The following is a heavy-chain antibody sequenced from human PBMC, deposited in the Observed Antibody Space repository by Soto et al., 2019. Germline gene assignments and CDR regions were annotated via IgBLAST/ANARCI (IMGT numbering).Heavy chain of an antibody. Sequence: PGGSLRLSCAPSGFTFSSFDMDWVRQAPGKGLEWVSSIHRASTYIYYADSVRGRFTISRDNAKSSLYLQMNSLTVEDTAVYYCARRAVTTYHFFDYCGQGALVTVSS. CDR1: GFTFSSFD. D-gene: IGHD4-17*01. CDR3: ARRAVTTYHFFDY. CDR2: IHRASTYI. J-gene: IGHJ4*02. V-gene: IGHV3-21*06.